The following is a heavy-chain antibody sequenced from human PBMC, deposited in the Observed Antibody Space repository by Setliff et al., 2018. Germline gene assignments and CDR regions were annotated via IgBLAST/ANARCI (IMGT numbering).Heavy chain of an antibody. Sequence: PSETLSLTCTVSGVSADSIGAYFWSWIRQAPGKGLEWVATIYYSGSTYSNPSLKSRLIISVDAPDNQFSVKLSSVTAADTAVYYCARHKSNGSGSYPSLYMDVWGKGIMVTVSS. D-gene: IGHD3-10*01. CDR1: GVSADSIGAYF. CDR3: ARHKSNGSGSYPSLYMDV. CDR2: IYYSGST. J-gene: IGHJ6*03. V-gene: IGHV4-39*01.